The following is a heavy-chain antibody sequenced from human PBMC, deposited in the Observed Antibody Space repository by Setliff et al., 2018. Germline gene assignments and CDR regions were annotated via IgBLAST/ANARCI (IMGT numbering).Heavy chain of an antibody. CDR3: ASRNSDGGPEYFQH. CDR1: GGSINNYY. J-gene: IGHJ1*01. V-gene: IGHV4-4*07. CDR2: VYSNVGT. D-gene: IGHD1-26*01. Sequence: SETLSLTCTVSGGSINNYYWSWIRHPAGKGLEWIGRVYSNVGTNFNPSLKSRVTMSVDASKNQISLKLMSVTAADTAVYYCASRNSDGGPEYFQHWGQGALVTVSS.